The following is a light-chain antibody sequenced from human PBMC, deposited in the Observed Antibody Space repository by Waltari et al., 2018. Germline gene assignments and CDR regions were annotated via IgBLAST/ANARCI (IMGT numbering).Light chain of an antibody. CDR1: QSITSH. CDR3: QQSYTTPYT. Sequence: DIQTTQAPSSLSPSVGDRVTITCRASQSITSHLNWYQQQPGKAPKLLIYTASSLQSGVPSRFSGSGSGTHFTLTISSLQPEDFATYFCQQSYTTPYTFGQGTKLEIK. J-gene: IGKJ2*01. V-gene: IGKV1-39*01. CDR2: TAS.